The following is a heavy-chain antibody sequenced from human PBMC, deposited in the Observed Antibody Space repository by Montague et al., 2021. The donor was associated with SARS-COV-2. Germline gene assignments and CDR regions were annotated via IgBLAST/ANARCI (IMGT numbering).Heavy chain of an antibody. CDR1: GGSISSSSYY. J-gene: IGHJ4*02. Sequence: SETLSLTCTVSGGSISSSSYYWGWIRQPPGKGLEWIGSLYYSGSTYYNPSLQSRVTISVDTSKNQFSLKLSSVTAADTAVYYCARKASRGITVFGVVTASYYFDYWGQGALVTVSS. CDR2: LYYSGST. CDR3: ARKASRGITVFGVVTASYYFDY. V-gene: IGHV4-39*01. D-gene: IGHD3-3*01.